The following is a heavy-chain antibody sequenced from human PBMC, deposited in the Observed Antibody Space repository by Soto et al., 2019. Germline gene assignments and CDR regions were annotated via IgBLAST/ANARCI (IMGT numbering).Heavy chain of an antibody. CDR1: GFTFSSYG. Sequence: GGSLRLSCAASGFTFSSYGMHWVRQAPGKGLEWVAVISYDGSNKYYADSVKGRFTISRDNSKNTLYLQMNSLRAEDTAVYYCAKDEGDPWLVYAFDIWGQATMVTVSS. CDR2: ISYDGSNK. D-gene: IGHD6-19*01. J-gene: IGHJ3*02. CDR3: AKDEGDPWLVYAFDI. V-gene: IGHV3-30*18.